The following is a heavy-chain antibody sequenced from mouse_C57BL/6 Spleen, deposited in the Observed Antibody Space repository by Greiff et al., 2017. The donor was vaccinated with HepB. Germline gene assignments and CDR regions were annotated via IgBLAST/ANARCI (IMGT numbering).Heavy chain of an antibody. CDR3: ARDRRRYAMDY. V-gene: IGHV5-4*01. Sequence: EVKLVESGGGLVKPGGSLKLSCAASGFTFSSYAMSWVRQTPEKRLEWVATISDGGSYTYYPDNVKGRFTISRDNAKNNLYLQMSHLKSEDTAMYYCARDRRRYAMDYWGQGTSVTVSS. CDR2: ISDGGSYT. CDR1: GFTFSSYA. J-gene: IGHJ4*01.